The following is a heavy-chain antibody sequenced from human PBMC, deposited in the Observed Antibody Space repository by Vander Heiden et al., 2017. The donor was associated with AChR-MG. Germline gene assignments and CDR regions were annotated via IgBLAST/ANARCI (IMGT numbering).Heavy chain of an antibody. Sequence: QVQLQQWGAGLLKPSETLSLTCAVYGGSFSGYYWSWIRQPPGKGLEGIGEINHSGSTNDNPSLKSRVTISVDTSKNQFSLKMSSVTAADTAVYYCARGVGYDYGDYWGQGTLVTVSS. CDR3: ARGVGYDYGDY. D-gene: IGHD3-16*01. J-gene: IGHJ4*02. CDR2: INHSGST. V-gene: IGHV4-34*01. CDR1: GGSFSGYY.